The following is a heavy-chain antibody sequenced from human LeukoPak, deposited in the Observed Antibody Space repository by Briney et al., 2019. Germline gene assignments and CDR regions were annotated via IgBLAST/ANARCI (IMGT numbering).Heavy chain of an antibody. CDR3: AKDRGYSYSSSYDY. D-gene: IGHD5-18*01. CDR1: GFTFDDYA. CDR2: ISWNSGRI. Sequence: GGSLRLSCAASGFTFDDYAMHWVRQAPGKGLEWLSGISWNSGRIGYADSVKGRFTISRDNAKNSLYLQMDSLRAEDTAFYYCAKDRGYSYSSSYDYWGQGTLVTVSS. J-gene: IGHJ4*02. V-gene: IGHV3-9*01.